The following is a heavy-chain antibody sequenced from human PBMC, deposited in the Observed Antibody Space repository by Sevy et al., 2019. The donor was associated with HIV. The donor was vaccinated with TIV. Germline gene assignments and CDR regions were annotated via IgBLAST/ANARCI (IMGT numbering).Heavy chain of an antibody. CDR3: ARDNGYGDYFHAFDI. V-gene: IGHV3-48*02. CDR2: ISSSSSTI. CDR1: GFTFSSYS. J-gene: IGHJ3*02. Sequence: GESLKISCAASGFTFSSYSMNWVRQAPGKGLELVSYISSSSSTIYYADSVKGRFTISRDNAKNSLYLQMNSLRDEDTAVYYCARDNGYGDYFHAFDIWGQGTMVTVSS. D-gene: IGHD4-17*01.